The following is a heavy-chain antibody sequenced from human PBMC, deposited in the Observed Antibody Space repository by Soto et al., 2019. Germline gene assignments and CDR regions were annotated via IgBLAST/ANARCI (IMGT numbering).Heavy chain of an antibody. CDR1: GGSISSYY. CDR3: ARDGAVVGATDGVFGFDY. CDR2: IYYSGST. V-gene: IGHV4-59*01. J-gene: IGHJ4*02. Sequence: PSETLSLTCTVSGGSISSYYWSWIRQPPGKGLEWIGYIYYSGSTNYNPSLKSRVTISVDTSKNQFSLKLSSVTAADTAVYYCARDGAVVGATDGVFGFDYWGQGTLVTVSS. D-gene: IGHD1-26*01.